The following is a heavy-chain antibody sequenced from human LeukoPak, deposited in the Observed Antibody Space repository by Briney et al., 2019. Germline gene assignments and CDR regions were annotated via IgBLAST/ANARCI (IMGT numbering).Heavy chain of an antibody. CDR1: GYTFTGYY. Sequence: ASVKVSCKASGYTFTGYYMHWMRQAPGQGLEWMGWINPNSGGTNYAQKLQGRVTMTTDTSTSTAYMELRSLRSDDTAVYYCARRNWNDGGGNWFDPWGQGTLVTVSS. V-gene: IGHV1-2*02. CDR3: ARRNWNDGGGNWFDP. J-gene: IGHJ5*02. CDR2: INPNSGGT. D-gene: IGHD1-1*01.